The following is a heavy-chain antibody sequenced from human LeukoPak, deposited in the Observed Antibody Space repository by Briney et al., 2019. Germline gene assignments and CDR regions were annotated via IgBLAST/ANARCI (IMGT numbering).Heavy chain of an antibody. CDR3: ATKSSGYFMY. Sequence: GASVTVSCKASGYTFTDYYIHWVRQAPGQGLQWMGWISPNSGGTKYAQKFQGRVTMTRDTSISAAYMELSSLTSDDTAVYYCATKSSGYFMYWGQGTLVTVSS. CDR2: ISPNSGGT. V-gene: IGHV1-2*02. CDR1: GYTFTDYY. D-gene: IGHD3-3*01. J-gene: IGHJ4*02.